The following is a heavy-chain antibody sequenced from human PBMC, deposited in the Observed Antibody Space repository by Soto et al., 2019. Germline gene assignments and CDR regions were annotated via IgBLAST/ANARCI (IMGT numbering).Heavy chain of an antibody. J-gene: IGHJ6*02. CDR3: AREGSGYLISDYYGMDV. V-gene: IGHV1-69*13. CDR1: GGTLSSYA. D-gene: IGHD5-12*01. Sequence: SVKVSCKASGGTLSSYAISWVRQAPGQGLEWMGGIIPIFGTANYAQKFQGRVTITADESTSTAYMELSSLRSEDTAVYYCAREGSGYLISDYYGMDVWGQGTTVTVSS. CDR2: IIPIFGTA.